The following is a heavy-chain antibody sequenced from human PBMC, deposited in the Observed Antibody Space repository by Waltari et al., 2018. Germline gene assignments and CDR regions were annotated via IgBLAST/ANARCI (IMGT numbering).Heavy chain of an antibody. CDR3: ARGSSSIAAARWFDP. CDR1: GGSFRGYY. D-gene: IGHD6-13*01. CDR2: INHSGST. V-gene: IGHV4-34*01. J-gene: IGHJ5*02. Sequence: QVQLQQWGAGLLKPSETLSLNCAVSGGSFRGYYWSWIRQPPGKGLEWIGEINHSGSTNSNPSLKSRVTISVDTSKNQFSLKLSSVTAADTAVYYCARGSSSIAAARWFDPWGQGTLVTVSS.